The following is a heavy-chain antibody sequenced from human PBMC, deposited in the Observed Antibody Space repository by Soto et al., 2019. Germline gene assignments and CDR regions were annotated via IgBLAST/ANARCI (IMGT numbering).Heavy chain of an antibody. V-gene: IGHV1-58*01. CDR2: IVVGSGNT. CDR1: GFTFTSSA. Sequence: ASVKVSCKASGFTFTSSAVQWVRQARGQRLEWIGWIVVGSGNTNYAQKFQERVTITRDMSTGTAYMELSSLRSEDTAVYYCVRSDVLTGYAGARDYYHGMDVWGQGTTVTVSS. CDR3: VRSDVLTGYAGARDYYHGMDV. J-gene: IGHJ6*02. D-gene: IGHD3-9*01.